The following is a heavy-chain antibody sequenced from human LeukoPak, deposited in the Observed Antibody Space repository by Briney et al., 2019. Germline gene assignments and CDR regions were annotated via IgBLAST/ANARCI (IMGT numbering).Heavy chain of an antibody. CDR1: GYSISSGYY. Sequence: SETLSLTCTVSGYSISSGYYWGWIRQPPGKGLEWIRSIYHSGSTYYNPSLKSRVTISVDTSKNQFSLKLSSVTAADTAVYYCARGRYYYDSSGYYPDGYWGQGTLVTVSS. CDR2: IYHSGST. J-gene: IGHJ4*02. CDR3: ARGRYYYDSSGYYPDGY. V-gene: IGHV4-38-2*02. D-gene: IGHD3-22*01.